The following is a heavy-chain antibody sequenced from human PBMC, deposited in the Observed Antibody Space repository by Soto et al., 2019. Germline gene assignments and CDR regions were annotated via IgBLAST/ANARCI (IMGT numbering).Heavy chain of an antibody. CDR3: ARDGSRGWSNFDY. V-gene: IGHV3-30*03. J-gene: IGHJ4*02. CDR1: GFIFNNNA. Sequence: QVQLVESGGGVVQPGRSLRLSCAASGFIFNNNAMHWVRQAPGKGLEWVAVILYDGNNKYYADSMKGRFTISRDNSKNTLYLEMTSLRTEDTAVYYCARDGSRGWSNFDYWGQGALVTVTS. CDR2: ILYDGNNK. D-gene: IGHD6-19*01.